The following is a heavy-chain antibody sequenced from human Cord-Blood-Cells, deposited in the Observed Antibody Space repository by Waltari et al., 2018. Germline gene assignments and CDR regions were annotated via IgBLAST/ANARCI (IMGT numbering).Heavy chain of an antibody. Sequence: QVQLQESGPGLVKPSETLSLTCTVSGGSISSYYWSWIRQPPGKGLEWIGYIYYSGSTNSNPSLKSRVTISVDTSKNQFSLKLSSVTATDTAVYYCARGGDYWFDPWGQGTLVTVSS. CDR2: IYYSGST. D-gene: IGHD4-17*01. V-gene: IGHV4-59*08. J-gene: IGHJ5*02. CDR3: ARGGDYWFDP. CDR1: GGSISSYY.